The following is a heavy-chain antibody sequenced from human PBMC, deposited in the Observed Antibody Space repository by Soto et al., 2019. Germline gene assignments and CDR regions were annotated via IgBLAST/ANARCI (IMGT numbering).Heavy chain of an antibody. J-gene: IGHJ5*02. CDR1: GGSFSGYY. Sequence: QVQLQQWGAGLLKPSETLSLTCVVYGGSFSGYYWSWIRQSPGKGLEWIGGINHRGSTNYNPSLESRVTISVDTSKIKLSMKLFSVTVADTAMYYWARDGFCTSTTCRVGNWFDPWGQGTLVTVSS. V-gene: IGHV4-34*01. CDR3: ARDGFCTSTTCRVGNWFDP. D-gene: IGHD2-2*01. CDR2: INHRGST.